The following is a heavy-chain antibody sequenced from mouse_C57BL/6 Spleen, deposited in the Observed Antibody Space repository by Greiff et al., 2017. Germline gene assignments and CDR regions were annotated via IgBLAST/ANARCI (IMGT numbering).Heavy chain of an antibody. V-gene: IGHV5-17*01. CDR3: ARDDGYPYYFDY. Sequence: EVMLVESGGGLVKPGGSLKLSCAASGFTFSDYGMHWVRQAPGKGLEWVAYISSGSSTIYYADTVKGRFTISRDNAKNTLFLQMTSLRSEDTAMYYCARDDGYPYYFDYWGQGTTLTVSS. D-gene: IGHD2-3*01. CDR1: GFTFSDYG. CDR2: ISSGSSTI. J-gene: IGHJ2*01.